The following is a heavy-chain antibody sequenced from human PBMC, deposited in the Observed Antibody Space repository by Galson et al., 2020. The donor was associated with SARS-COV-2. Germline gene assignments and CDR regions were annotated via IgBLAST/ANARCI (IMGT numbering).Heavy chain of an antibody. D-gene: IGHD3-22*01. V-gene: IGHV3-20*04. J-gene: IGHJ4*02. CDR1: GSTSDAYA. CDR2: THTIGGST. CDR3: ARGGPYYYDSSGYNFDY. Sequence: GRSLRPSCAALGSTSDAYATSWARQPPGKGLQWVSGTHTIGGSTGYADSVKGPSTISRDNAKNPLYLQMNSLRAEDTALYYCARGGPYYYDSSGYNFDYWGQGTLVTVSS.